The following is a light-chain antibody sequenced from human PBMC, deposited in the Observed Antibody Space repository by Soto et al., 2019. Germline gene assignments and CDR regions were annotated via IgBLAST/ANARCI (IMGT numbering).Light chain of an antibody. CDR1: SSDVGGYNY. CDR3: SSYAGSNNLL. CDR2: EVS. J-gene: IGLJ2*01. Sequence: QSALTQPPSASGSPGQSVTISCTGTSSDVGGYNYVSWYQQHPGKATKLIIYEVSKRPSGVPDRCSGSKSGNTASLTVSGIQAEDEAEYYCSSYAGSNNLLFGGGTKVTVL. V-gene: IGLV2-8*01.